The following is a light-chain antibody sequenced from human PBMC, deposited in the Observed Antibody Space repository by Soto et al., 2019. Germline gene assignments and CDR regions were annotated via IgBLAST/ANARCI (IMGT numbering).Light chain of an antibody. CDR2: GSS. V-gene: IGKV3-20*01. CDR1: QSVSNNY. Sequence: EVVLTQSPGTLSLSPGERATLSCRASQSVSNNYFAWYQQKPGQAPRLLIFGSSDRATGIPDRFSGSGSGTDFHLTISRLEPEDFAVYYWQQYGSSPPYTFGQGTKLEIK. CDR3: QQYGSSPPYT. J-gene: IGKJ2*01.